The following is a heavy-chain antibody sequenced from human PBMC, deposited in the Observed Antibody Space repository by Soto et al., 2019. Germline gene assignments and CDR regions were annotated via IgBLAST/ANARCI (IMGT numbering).Heavy chain of an antibody. Sequence: ASVKVSCKASGYIFTGYYMHWVRQAPGQGLEWMGWINPNSGDTNYTQKFQGWVSMTRDTSISTAYMELSRLRSDDTAVYYCATSRISIAVAGETEYYFDYWGQGTLVTVSS. D-gene: IGHD6-19*01. CDR2: INPNSGDT. V-gene: IGHV1-2*04. CDR3: ATSRISIAVAGETEYYFDY. CDR1: GYIFTGYY. J-gene: IGHJ4*02.